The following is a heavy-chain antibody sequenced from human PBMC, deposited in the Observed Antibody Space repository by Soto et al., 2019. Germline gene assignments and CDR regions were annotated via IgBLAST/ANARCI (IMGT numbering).Heavy chain of an antibody. CDR2: FDPEDGET. CDR1: GYTLTELS. Sequence: GASVKVSCKVSGYTLTELSMHWVRQAPGKGLEWMGGFDPEDGETIYAQKFQGRVTMTEDTSTDTAYMELSSLRSEDTAVYYCATDYLHCTNGVCYRRGDYYYMDVWGKGTTVTVSS. CDR3: ATDYLHCTNGVCYRRGDYYYMDV. V-gene: IGHV1-24*01. J-gene: IGHJ6*03. D-gene: IGHD2-8*01.